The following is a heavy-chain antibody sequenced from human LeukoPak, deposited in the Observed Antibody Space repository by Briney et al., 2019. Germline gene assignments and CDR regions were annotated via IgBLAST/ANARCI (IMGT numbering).Heavy chain of an antibody. V-gene: IGHV4-39*01. CDR3: ARRSRLYRHETTGYHDS. CDR2: VFYSGTT. Sequence: PSETLSLTCNVSGDYITTTNYYWAWIRQPPGKGLEWIASVFYSGTTYYNPSLKSRVTISMDTSRKQISLGLTSVTATDTAIYYCARRSRLYRHETTGYHDSWGQGTLVTVSS. J-gene: IGHJ4*02. CDR1: GDYITTTNYY. D-gene: IGHD3-9*01.